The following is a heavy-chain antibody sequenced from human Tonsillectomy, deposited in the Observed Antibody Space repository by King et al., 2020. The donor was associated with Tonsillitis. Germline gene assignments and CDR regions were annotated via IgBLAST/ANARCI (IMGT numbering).Heavy chain of an antibody. CDR1: GFTFSSYG. V-gene: IGHV3-33*01. CDR3: ARDFYEGNGDYVAPRSIFDY. D-gene: IGHD4-17*01. CDR2: IWYDGSNK. Sequence: VQLVESGGGVVQPGRSLRLSCAASGFTFSSYGMHWVRQAPGKGLEWVAVIWYDGSNKLYADSVKGRFTISRDNSKNTLYLQMNSLRAGDTAGYYCARDFYEGNGDYVAPRSIFDYWGQGTLVTVSS. J-gene: IGHJ4*02.